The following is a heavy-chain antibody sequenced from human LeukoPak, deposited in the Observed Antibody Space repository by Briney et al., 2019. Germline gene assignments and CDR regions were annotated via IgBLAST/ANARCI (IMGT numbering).Heavy chain of an antibody. CDR3: VRSKLPAALIDAFHF. J-gene: IGHJ3*01. CDR1: GDILRTYA. CDR2: IIPLFGTA. V-gene: IGHV1-69*05. D-gene: IGHD2-2*01. Sequence: GASVKVSCKASGDILRTYALSWVRQVPGQGLEWMGGIIPLFGTANYAQRFQGRLTISTDDSTTTAYMELSSLTSGDTAVYYCVRSKLPAALIDAFHFWGQGTLVTVSS.